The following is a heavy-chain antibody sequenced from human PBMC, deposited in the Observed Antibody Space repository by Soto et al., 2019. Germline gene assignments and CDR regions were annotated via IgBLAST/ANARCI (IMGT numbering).Heavy chain of an antibody. V-gene: IGHV3-21*01. CDR3: ARDANIERGGDWFDP. Sequence: EVQLVESGGGLLKPGGSLRLSCAASGFTFSSYRMNWVRQAPGKGLEWVSSISSSGSFTYYADSVRGRLTISRDNTKNSLYLQMNSLRADDTAVYYCARDANIERGGDWFDPWGQGTLVTVSS. D-gene: IGHD5-12*01. CDR1: GFTFSSYR. CDR2: ISSSGSFT. J-gene: IGHJ5*02.